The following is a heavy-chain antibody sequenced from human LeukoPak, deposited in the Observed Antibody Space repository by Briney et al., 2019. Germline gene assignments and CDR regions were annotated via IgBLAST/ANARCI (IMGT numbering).Heavy chain of an antibody. Sequence: SETLSLTCAVFDGSFSDYYWSWVRQPPGKGLEWIGEINYSGRTNYYPSLTSRATLSIDTSKNQFSLRLSSVTAADTAVYYCARVDRYDIYFDYWGQGNLVTVSS. J-gene: IGHJ4*02. CDR1: DGSFSDYY. V-gene: IGHV4-34*01. CDR3: ARVDRYDIYFDY. CDR2: INYSGRT. D-gene: IGHD3-9*01.